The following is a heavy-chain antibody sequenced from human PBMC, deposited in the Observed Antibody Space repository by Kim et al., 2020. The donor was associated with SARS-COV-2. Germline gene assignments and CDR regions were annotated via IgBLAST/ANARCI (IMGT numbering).Heavy chain of an antibody. Sequence: SETLSLTCTVSGGSISSSSYYWGWIRQPPGKGLEWIGSIYYSGSTYYNPSLKSRVTISVDTSKNQFSLKLSSVTAADTAVYYCASEGIAVAGTDYWGQGTLVTVSS. J-gene: IGHJ4*02. CDR2: IYYSGST. CDR1: GGSISSSSYY. CDR3: ASEGIAVAGTDY. V-gene: IGHV4-39*01. D-gene: IGHD6-19*01.